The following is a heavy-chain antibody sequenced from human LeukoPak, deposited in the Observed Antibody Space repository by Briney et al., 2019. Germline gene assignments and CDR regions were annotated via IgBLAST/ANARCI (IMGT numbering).Heavy chain of an antibody. V-gene: IGHV3-20*04. CDR3: ARDRIVATIPRLGYFDY. D-gene: IGHD5-12*01. CDR1: GFTFDDYG. Sequence: GGSLRLSCAASGFTFDDYGMSWVRQAPGKGLEWVSGINWNGGSTGYADSVKGRFTISRDNAKNSLYLQMNSLRAEDTAVYYCARDRIVATIPRLGYFDYWGQGTLVTVSS. CDR2: INWNGGST. J-gene: IGHJ4*02.